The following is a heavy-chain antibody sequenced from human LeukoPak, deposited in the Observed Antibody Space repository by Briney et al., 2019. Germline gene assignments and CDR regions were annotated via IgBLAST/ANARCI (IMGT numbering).Heavy chain of an antibody. Sequence: GGSLRLSCAASGFTFSSYSMNWVRQAPGKGLEWVSSISSSSSYIYYADSVKGRFTISRDNAKNSLYLQMNSLRAEDTAVYSCAKPEWELRYFDYWGQGTLVTVSS. D-gene: IGHD1-26*01. V-gene: IGHV3-21*01. CDR2: ISSSSSYI. J-gene: IGHJ4*02. CDR1: GFTFSSYS. CDR3: AKPEWELRYFDY.